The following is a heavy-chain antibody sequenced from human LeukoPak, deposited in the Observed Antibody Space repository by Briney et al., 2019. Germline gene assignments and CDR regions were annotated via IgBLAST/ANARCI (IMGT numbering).Heavy chain of an antibody. CDR1: GFTFSRFG. J-gene: IGHJ4*02. CDR2: IWYDGSNK. CDR3: AIEPYGDRIEDY. D-gene: IGHD4-17*01. Sequence: PGGSLRLSCAASGFTFSRFGMHRVRQAPGKGLEWVAVIWYDGSNKNYGDSVKGRFTISRDNSKNTLYLQMDSLRAEDTAVYYCAIEPYGDRIEDYWGQGSLVTVSS. V-gene: IGHV3-33*01.